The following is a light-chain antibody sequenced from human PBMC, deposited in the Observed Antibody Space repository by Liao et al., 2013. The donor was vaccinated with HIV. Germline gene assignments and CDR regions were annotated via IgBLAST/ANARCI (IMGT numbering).Light chain of an antibody. CDR3: QAWDSGTGV. CDR1: NLGDKY. J-gene: IGLJ3*02. CDR2: QDS. V-gene: IGLV3-1*01. Sequence: SYELTQPPSVSVSPGQTASITCSGDNLGDKYVSWYQRKPGQSPVLVLYQDSKRPSGIPERFSGSNSGNTAALTISGTQAVDEADYYCQAWDSGTGVFGGGTKLTVL.